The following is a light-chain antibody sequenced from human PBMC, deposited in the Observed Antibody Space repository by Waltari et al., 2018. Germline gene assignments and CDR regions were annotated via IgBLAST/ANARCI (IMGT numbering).Light chain of an antibody. CDR2: SAS. CDR3: QQSYRMPYT. V-gene: IGKV1-39*01. CDR1: QDISSY. Sequence: DIQMTQSPSSLSASVGDRVTVTCRASQDISSYLKWYQQKPGEAPKLLIYSASTLQTGVPSRFSGSGSETDFTLTISSLEPGDCATYFCQQSYRMPYTFGQGTKVEI. J-gene: IGKJ2*01.